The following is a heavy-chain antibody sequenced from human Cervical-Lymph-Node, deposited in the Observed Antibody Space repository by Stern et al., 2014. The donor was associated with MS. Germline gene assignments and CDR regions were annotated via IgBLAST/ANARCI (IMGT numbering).Heavy chain of an antibody. V-gene: IGHV3-11*01. Sequence: VHLVESGGGLVKPGGSLRLSCTTSGFIFSDYYMSWIRQAPGKGLEWVSYISKTGKTIYYADSVKGRFTISRDNAKNSLYLQMSSLRAEDTAIYYCAREELIREYFDYWGQGALVTVSS. J-gene: IGHJ4*02. CDR2: ISKTGKTI. CDR3: AREELIREYFDY. CDR1: GFIFSDYY. D-gene: IGHD1-1*01.